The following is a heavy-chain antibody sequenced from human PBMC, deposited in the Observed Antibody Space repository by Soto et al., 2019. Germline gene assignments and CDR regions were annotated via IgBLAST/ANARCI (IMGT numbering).Heavy chain of an antibody. J-gene: IGHJ4*02. D-gene: IGHD6-6*01. Sequence: PGGSLRLSCAASGFTFSSYAMSWVRQAPGKGLEWVSAISGSGGSTYYADSVKGRFTISRDNSKNTLYLQMNSLRAEDTAVYYCAKGKYSSSSSYYFDYWGQGTLVTVSS. CDR3: AKGKYSSSSSYYFDY. CDR2: ISGSGGST. V-gene: IGHV3-23*01. CDR1: GFTFSSYA.